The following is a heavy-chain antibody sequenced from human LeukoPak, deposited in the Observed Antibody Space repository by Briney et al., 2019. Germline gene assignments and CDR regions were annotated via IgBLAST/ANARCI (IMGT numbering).Heavy chain of an antibody. CDR3: ATAPRGDISYYMDV. Sequence: GASVKVSCKASGGTFTSYAISWVRQAAGQGGEWWGGITPIFGTANYAQKFQGRVTITTDECTTPASMGLSSLRAGETAMYSCATAPRGDISYYMDVWGKGTTVTVS. V-gene: IGHV1-69*05. CDR2: ITPIFGTA. CDR1: GGTFTSYA. J-gene: IGHJ6*03. D-gene: IGHD5-12*01.